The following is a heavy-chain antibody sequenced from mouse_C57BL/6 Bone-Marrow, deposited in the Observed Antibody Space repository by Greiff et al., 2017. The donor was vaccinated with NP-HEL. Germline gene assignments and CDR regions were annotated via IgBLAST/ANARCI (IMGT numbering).Heavy chain of an antibody. CDR3: ARGITTVVEYFDV. J-gene: IGHJ1*03. D-gene: IGHD1-1*01. V-gene: IGHV14-3*01. CDR2: IDPANGNT. Sequence: VQLKESVAELVRPGASVKLSCTASGFNIKNTYMHWVKQRPEQGLEWIGRIDPANGNTKYAPKFQGKATITADTSSNTAYLQLSSLTSEDTAIYYCARGITTVVEYFDVWGTGTTVTVSS. CDR1: GFNIKNTY.